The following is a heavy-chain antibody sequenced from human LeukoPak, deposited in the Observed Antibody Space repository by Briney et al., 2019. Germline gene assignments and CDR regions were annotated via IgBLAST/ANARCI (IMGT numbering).Heavy chain of an antibody. CDR1: ASTFSRYT. CDR3: ARERVRGVIRI. D-gene: IGHD3-10*01. J-gene: IGHJ4*02. V-gene: IGHV4-34*01. CDR2: INHSGST. Sequence: GSLRLSCAASASTFSRYTMNWIRQPPGKGLEWIGEINHSGSTNYNPSLKSRVTISVDTSKNQFSLKLSSVTAADTAVYYCARERVRGVIRIWGQGTLVTVSS.